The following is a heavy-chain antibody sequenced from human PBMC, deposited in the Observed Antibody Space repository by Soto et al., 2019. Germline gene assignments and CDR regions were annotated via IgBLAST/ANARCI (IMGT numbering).Heavy chain of an antibody. CDR2: ISAYNGNT. D-gene: IGHD2-15*01. CDR1: GYTFTSYG. J-gene: IGHJ4*02. Sequence: GASVKVSCKASGYTFTSYGISWVRQAPGQGLEWMGWISAYNGNTNYAQKLQGRVTMTTDTSTSTAYMELRSLRSDDTAVYYCARGGYCSGGSCRTKTSDYWGQGTLVTVSS. V-gene: IGHV1-18*01. CDR3: ARGGYCSGGSCRTKTSDY.